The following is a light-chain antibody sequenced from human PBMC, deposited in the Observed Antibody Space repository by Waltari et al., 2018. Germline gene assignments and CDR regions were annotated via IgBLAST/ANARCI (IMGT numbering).Light chain of an antibody. Sequence: QSALTQPASVSESPGQSITISCTGTSSDVGGYNYVSWYQHHPGKAPKLMIYDVSHRPSGVSDRVSGSKSGNTASLTISGLQAEDEADYFCSSYTSISTWVFGGGTKLTVL. CDR2: DVS. CDR1: SSDVGGYNY. J-gene: IGLJ3*02. V-gene: IGLV2-14*03. CDR3: SSYTSISTWV.